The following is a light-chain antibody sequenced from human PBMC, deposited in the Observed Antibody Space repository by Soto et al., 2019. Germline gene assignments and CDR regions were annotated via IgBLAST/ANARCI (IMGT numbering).Light chain of an antibody. CDR2: EVR. CDR3: SSYTSSSTYV. V-gene: IGLV2-14*01. CDR1: SSDVGGYNY. J-gene: IGLJ7*01. Sequence: QSVLTQPASVSGSPGQSITISCTGTSSDVGGYNYVSWYQQHPGKAPKLMIYEVRNRPSGVSNRFSGSKSGSTASLTISGLQAEDEADYYCSSYTSSSTYVFGSGTQLTVL.